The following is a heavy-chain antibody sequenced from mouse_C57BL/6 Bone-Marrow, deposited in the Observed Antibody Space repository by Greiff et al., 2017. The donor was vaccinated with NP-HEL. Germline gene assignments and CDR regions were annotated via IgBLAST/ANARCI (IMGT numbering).Heavy chain of an antibody. CDR3: ARHSIKGYFDV. Sequence: EVKLVESGGGLVQPGGSLKLSCAASGFTFSDYGMAWVRQAPRKGPEWVAFISNLAYSIYYADTVTGRFTISRENAKNTQYLEMSSLRSEDTAMYYCARHSIKGYFDVWGTGTTVTVSS. CDR2: ISNLAYSI. J-gene: IGHJ1*03. CDR1: GFTFSDYG. V-gene: IGHV5-15*04.